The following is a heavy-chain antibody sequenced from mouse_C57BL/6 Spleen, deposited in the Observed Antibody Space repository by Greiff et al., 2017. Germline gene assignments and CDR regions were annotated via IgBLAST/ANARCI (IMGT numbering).Heavy chain of an antibody. CDR3: TVSTMYTAHYFDY. CDR1: GFNIKDDY. V-gene: IGHV14-4*01. Sequence: VQLQQSGAELVRPGASVKLSCTASGFNIKDDYMHWVKQRPEQGLEWIGWIDPENGDTEYASKFQGKATITAATSSNTAYLQLSSLTSEDTAVYYCTVSTMYTAHYFDYWGQGTTLTVSS. J-gene: IGHJ2*01. CDR2: IDPENGDT. D-gene: IGHD2-1*01.